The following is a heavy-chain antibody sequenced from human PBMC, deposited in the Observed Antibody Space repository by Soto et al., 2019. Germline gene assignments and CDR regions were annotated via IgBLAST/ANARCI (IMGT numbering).Heavy chain of an antibody. CDR1: GYTFTSYG. CDR3: ARDRTGGWHSGSWSQDY. CDR2: ISAYHGNT. D-gene: IGHD6-13*01. Sequence: ASVEVSCKASGYTFTSYGISWVRQAPGQGLEWMGWISAYHGNTNYAQKLQVRVTMTTDTSTSTSYMELRSLRSDDTAVYYCARDRTGGWHSGSWSQDYWGQGTLVNVSS. J-gene: IGHJ4*02. V-gene: IGHV1-18*01.